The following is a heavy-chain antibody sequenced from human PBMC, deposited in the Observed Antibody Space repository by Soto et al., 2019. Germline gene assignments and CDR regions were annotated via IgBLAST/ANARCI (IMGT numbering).Heavy chain of an antibody. J-gene: IGHJ6*02. CDR3: AKDRVTYYYDSSGYPTDV. CDR2: ISGSGGST. CDR1: GFTFSSYA. Sequence: PGGSLRLSCAASGFTFSSYAMSWVRQAPGKGLEWVSAISGSGGSTYYADSVKGRFAISRDNSKNTLYLQMNSLRAEDTAVYYCAKDRVTYYYDSSGYPTDVWGQGTTVTVSS. D-gene: IGHD3-22*01. V-gene: IGHV3-23*01.